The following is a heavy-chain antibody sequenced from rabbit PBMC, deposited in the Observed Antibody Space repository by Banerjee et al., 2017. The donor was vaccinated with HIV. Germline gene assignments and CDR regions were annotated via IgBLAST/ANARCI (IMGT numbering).Heavy chain of an antibody. CDR2: IDTGDGDT. J-gene: IGHJ4*01. D-gene: IGHD6-1*01. CDR1: GFDLSSYA. Sequence: EESGGGLVQPGGSLTLSCKASGFDLSSYAMNWVRQAPGKGLEWIGYIDTGDGDTYYASWVNGRFTISRDNAQNTVFLQMTSLTAADTATYFCARGDYTYDYAYYGWGPGTLVTVS. V-gene: IGHV1S47*01. CDR3: ARGDYTYDYAYYG.